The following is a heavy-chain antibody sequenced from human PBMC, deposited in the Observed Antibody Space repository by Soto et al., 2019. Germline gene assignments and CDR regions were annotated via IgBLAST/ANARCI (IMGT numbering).Heavy chain of an antibody. J-gene: IGHJ6*02. Sequence: QVQLVQSGAEVKKPGSSVKVSCKASGGTFSSYAISWVRQAPGQGLEWMGGIIPIFGTAKYAQKFQGRVTITADESTSTAYMELSSLRSDDTAVYYCARLLAPVYGMDVWGQGTTVTVSS. CDR1: GGTFSSYA. CDR3: ARLLAPVYGMDV. CDR2: IIPIFGTA. V-gene: IGHV1-69*01.